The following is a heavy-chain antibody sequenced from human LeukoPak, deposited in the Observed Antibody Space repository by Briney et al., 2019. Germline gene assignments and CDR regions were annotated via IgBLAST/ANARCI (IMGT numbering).Heavy chain of an antibody. V-gene: IGHV1-3*01. Sequence: GASVKVSCKASGYTFTSFAMHWVRQAPGQRLEWMGWINADNGYTKYSQKFQGRLTITRDTSASTACMELSSLRSEDTAVYYCARDGLVVVPVAMEYRNWFDPWGQGTLVTVSS. D-gene: IGHD2-2*01. CDR1: GYTFTSFA. J-gene: IGHJ5*02. CDR3: ARDGLVVVPVAMEYRNWFDP. CDR2: INADNGYT.